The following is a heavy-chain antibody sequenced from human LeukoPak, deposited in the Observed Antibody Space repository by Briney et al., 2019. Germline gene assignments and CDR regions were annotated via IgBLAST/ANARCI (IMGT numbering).Heavy chain of an antibody. J-gene: IGHJ4*02. Sequence: PGGSLRLSCAASGFTFSSYSMNWVRQAPGKGLEWVSSISSSTSYIYYADSVKVRFTISRDNAKNSLYLQMNSLRAEDTAVYYCARGSARDSSGYYYDPLDYWGQGTLVTVSS. CDR3: ARGSARDSSGYYYDPLDY. D-gene: IGHD3-22*01. CDR2: ISSSTSYI. V-gene: IGHV3-21*01. CDR1: GFTFSSYS.